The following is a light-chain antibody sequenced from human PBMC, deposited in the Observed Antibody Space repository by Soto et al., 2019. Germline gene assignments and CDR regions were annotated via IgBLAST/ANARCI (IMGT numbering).Light chain of an antibody. CDR3: QQYNNWPGT. J-gene: IGKJ1*01. Sequence: EIVITQSPATLSVSPGERATLSCRASRSVNSNLAWYQQRPGQAPRLLIYGGSTRDTGIPARFSGSGSGTEFTLTISRLQSEDFEVYYCQQYNNWPGTFGQGTKVDIK. V-gene: IGKV3-15*01. CDR2: GGS. CDR1: RSVNSN.